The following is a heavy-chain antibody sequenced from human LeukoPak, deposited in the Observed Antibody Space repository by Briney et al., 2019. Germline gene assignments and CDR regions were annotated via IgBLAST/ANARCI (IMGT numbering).Heavy chain of an antibody. J-gene: IGHJ3*02. CDR2: IIPIFGTA. CDR3: ARDLGYGGNVGDAFDI. V-gene: IGHV1-69*13. D-gene: IGHD4-23*01. CDR1: GYTFTGYY. Sequence: ASVKVSCKASGYTFTGYYMHWVRQAPGQGLEWMGGIIPIFGTANYAQKFQGRVTITADESTSTAYMELSSLRSEDTAVYYCARDLGYGGNVGDAFDIWGQGTMVTVSS.